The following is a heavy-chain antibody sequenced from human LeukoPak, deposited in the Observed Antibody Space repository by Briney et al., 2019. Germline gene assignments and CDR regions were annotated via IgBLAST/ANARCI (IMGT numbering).Heavy chain of an antibody. Sequence: GGSLRLSCAASGFTVSSYYMNWVREAPGKELEWVSVIYTGGGRYYADSVRGRFTISRDTSKNMVFLQMNSLRVEDTAVYYCARGIDYWGRGTLVTVSS. J-gene: IGHJ4*02. CDR2: IYTGGGR. CDR3: ARGIDY. CDR1: GFTVSSYY. V-gene: IGHV3-53*01.